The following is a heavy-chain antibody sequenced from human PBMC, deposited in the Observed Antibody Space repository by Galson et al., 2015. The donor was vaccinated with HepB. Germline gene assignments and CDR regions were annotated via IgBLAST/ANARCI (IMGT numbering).Heavy chain of an antibody. V-gene: IGHV3-23*01. J-gene: IGHJ4*02. D-gene: IGHD3-9*01. CDR2: ISGSGGST. Sequence: SLRLSCAASGFTFSSYAMSWVRQAPGKGLEWVSSISGSGGSTYYADSVKGRFTISRDNSKNTLYVQMNSLRAEDTAVYYCASYITRFNFAYWGQGTLVTVSS. CDR3: ASYITRFNFAY. CDR1: GFTFSSYA.